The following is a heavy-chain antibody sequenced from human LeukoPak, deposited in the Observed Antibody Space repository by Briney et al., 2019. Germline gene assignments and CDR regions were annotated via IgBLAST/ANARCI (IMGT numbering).Heavy chain of an antibody. CDR3: ARALSLSYGMDV. Sequence: APVKVSCKASGYTFAGYYMHWVRQAPGQGLEWMGWINPNSGGTNYAQKFQGRVTMTRDTSISTAYMELSRLRSDDTAVYYCARALSLSYGMDVWGQGTTVTVSS. J-gene: IGHJ6*02. CDR2: INPNSGGT. V-gene: IGHV1-2*02. CDR1: GYTFAGYY. D-gene: IGHD3-16*01.